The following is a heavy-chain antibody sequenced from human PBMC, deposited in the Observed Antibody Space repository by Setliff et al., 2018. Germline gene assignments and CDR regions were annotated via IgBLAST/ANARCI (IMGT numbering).Heavy chain of an antibody. D-gene: IGHD3-3*01. CDR2: TSYDGINQ. CDR3: ATWTGYSIDY. V-gene: IGHV3-30*01. CDR1: GFAFRTHP. J-gene: IGHJ4*02. Sequence: GGSLRLSCAASGFAFRTHPMHWVRQAPGKGLEWLAVTSYDGINQYYADSVQGRFTIFRDNSKNTLYLQMNSLRAEDMAVYYCATWTGYSIDYWGQGTLVTVSS.